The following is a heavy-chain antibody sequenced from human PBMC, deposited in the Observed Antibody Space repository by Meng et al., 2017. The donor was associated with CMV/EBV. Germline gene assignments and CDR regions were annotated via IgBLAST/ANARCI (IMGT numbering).Heavy chain of an antibody. V-gene: IGHV5-51*01. CDR2: IYPGDSDT. Sequence: GESLKISCKGSGYSFTSYWIGWVRQMPGKGLEWMGIIYPGDSDTRYSPSFQGQVTISADKSISTAHLQWSSLKASDTAMYYCARGAMVELLPPHPYFDYWGQGTLVTVSS. CDR1: GYSFTSYW. D-gene: IGHD1-26*01. CDR3: ARGAMVELLPPHPYFDY. J-gene: IGHJ4*02.